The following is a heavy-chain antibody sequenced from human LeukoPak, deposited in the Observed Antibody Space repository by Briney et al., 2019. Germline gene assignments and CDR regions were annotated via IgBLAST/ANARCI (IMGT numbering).Heavy chain of an antibody. CDR1: GFTFSSYE. D-gene: IGHD3-22*01. V-gene: IGHV3-48*03. J-gene: IGHJ4*02. CDR3: AREERGYYDSSGYLDY. Sequence: GGSLRLSCAASGFTFSSYEMNWVRQAPGKGLEWVSYISSSGSTIYYADSVKGRFTISRDNAKNSLYLQMNSLRAEDTAVYYCAREERGYYDSSGYLDYWGQGTLITVSS. CDR2: ISSSGSTI.